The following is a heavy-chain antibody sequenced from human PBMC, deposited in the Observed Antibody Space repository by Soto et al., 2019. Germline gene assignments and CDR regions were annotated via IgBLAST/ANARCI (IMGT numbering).Heavy chain of an antibody. CDR3: ARGLTFGGVIVVYYFDY. CDR2: INAGNGNT. V-gene: IGHV1-3*01. D-gene: IGHD3-16*02. CDR1: GYTFTSYA. J-gene: IGHJ4*02. Sequence: ASVKVSCKASGYTFTSYAMHWVRQAPGQRLEWMGWINAGNGNTKYSQKFQGRVTITRDTSASTAYMELSSLRSEDTAVYYCARGLTFGGVIVVYYFDYWGQGTLVPVSS.